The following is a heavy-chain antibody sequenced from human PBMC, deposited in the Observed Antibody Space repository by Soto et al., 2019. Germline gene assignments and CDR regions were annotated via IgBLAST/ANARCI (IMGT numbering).Heavy chain of an antibody. CDR2: ISAYNGNT. CDR3: ARAGTIFGVVNWFDP. J-gene: IGHJ5*02. Sequence: ASVKVSCKASGYTFTSYGISWVRQAPGQGLEWMGWISAYNGNTNYAQKLQGRVTMTTDTSTSTAYMELRSLRSDDTAVYYCARAGTIFGVVNWFDPWGQGPLVTVSS. D-gene: IGHD3-3*01. V-gene: IGHV1-18*01. CDR1: GYTFTSYG.